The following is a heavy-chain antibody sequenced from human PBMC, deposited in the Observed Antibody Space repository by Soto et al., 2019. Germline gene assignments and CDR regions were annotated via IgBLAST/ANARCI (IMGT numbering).Heavy chain of an antibody. J-gene: IGHJ4*02. CDR1: GFTFDDYT. D-gene: IGHD3-3*01. CDR3: ANGLRLGYFDY. CDR2: ISWDGGST. V-gene: IGHV3-43*01. Sequence: PGGSLRLSCAASGFTFDDYTMHWVRQAPGKGLEWVSLISWDGGSTYYAGSVKGRFTISRDNSKNSLYLQMNSLRTEDTALYYCANGLRLGYFDYWGQRTLVTVSS.